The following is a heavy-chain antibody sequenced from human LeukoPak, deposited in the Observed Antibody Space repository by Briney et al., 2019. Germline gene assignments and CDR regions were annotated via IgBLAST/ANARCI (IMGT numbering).Heavy chain of an antibody. D-gene: IGHD5-24*01. Sequence: PSETLSLTCTVSGGSISSYYWSWIRQPPGKGLEWIGSIYYSGSTYYNPSLKSRVTISVDTSKNQFSLKLSSVTAADTAVYYCARSRDGYNWRAFDYWGQGTLVTVSS. CDR3: ARSRDGYNWRAFDY. CDR1: GGSISSYY. CDR2: IYYSGST. V-gene: IGHV4-59*05. J-gene: IGHJ4*02.